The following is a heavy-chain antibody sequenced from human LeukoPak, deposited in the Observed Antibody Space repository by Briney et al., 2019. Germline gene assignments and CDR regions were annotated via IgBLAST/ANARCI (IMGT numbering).Heavy chain of an antibody. CDR3: ARSIAAAGTNFDY. CDR1: GFTFDDYA. D-gene: IGHD6-13*01. CDR2: ISWNSGSI. J-gene: IGHJ4*02. V-gene: IGHV3-9*01. Sequence: GGSLRLSCAASGFTFDDYALHWVRQAPGKGLEWVSGISWNSGSIAYADSVKGRFTISRDNAKNSLYLQMNSLRAEDTAVYYCARSIAAAGTNFDYWGQGTLVTVSS.